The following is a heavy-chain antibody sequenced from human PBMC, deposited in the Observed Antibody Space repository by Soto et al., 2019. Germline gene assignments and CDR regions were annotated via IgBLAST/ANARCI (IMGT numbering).Heavy chain of an antibody. CDR2: ISYSGST. V-gene: IGHV4-59*01. CDR1: GGSISTYY. D-gene: IGHD5-12*01. J-gene: IGHJ4*02. CDR3: ARGQSGHGYNFFDY. Sequence: SETLSLTCTVSGGSISTYYWSWIRQPPGKGLEWIGCISYSGSTNYNPSLKSRVTISVATSKNQFSLKLNSVTAADTAVYYCARGQSGHGYNFFDYWGQGTLVTVSS.